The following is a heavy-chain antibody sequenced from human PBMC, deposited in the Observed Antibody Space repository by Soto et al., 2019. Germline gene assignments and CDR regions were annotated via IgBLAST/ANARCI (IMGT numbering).Heavy chain of an antibody. D-gene: IGHD3-3*01. CDR3: ARVRGITIFGVVVPNYYYYYGMYV. CDR1: GFTFSSYG. Sequence: QVQLVESGGGVVQPGRSLRLSCAASGFTFSSYGMHWVRQAPGKGLEWVAVIWYDGSNKYYADSVKGRFTISRDNSKNTLYLQMNSLRAEDTAVYYCARVRGITIFGVVVPNYYYYYGMYVWGQGTTVTVSS. V-gene: IGHV3-33*01. J-gene: IGHJ6*02. CDR2: IWYDGSNK.